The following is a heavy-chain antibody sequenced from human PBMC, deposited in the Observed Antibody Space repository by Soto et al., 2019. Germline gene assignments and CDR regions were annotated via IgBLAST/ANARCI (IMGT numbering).Heavy chain of an antibody. J-gene: IGHJ6*03. CDR2: IYYSGST. Sequence: SETLSLTCTVSGGSISSSSYYWGWIRQPPGKGLEWIGSIYYSGSTYYNPSLKSRVTTSVDTSKNQFSLKLSSVTAADTAVYYCARHSITIFGVVIKRAMDVWGKGTTVTVSS. D-gene: IGHD3-3*01. V-gene: IGHV4-39*01. CDR1: GGSISSSSYY. CDR3: ARHSITIFGVVIKRAMDV.